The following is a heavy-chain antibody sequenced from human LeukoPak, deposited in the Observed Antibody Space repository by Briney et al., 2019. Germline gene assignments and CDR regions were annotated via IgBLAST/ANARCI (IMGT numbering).Heavy chain of an antibody. Sequence: GGSLRLSCAASGFTFSSYAMSWVRQPPGKGLEWVSAISGSGGSTYYADSVKGRFTISRDNSKNTLYLQMNSLRAEDTAVYYCAKVGSGWYYFDYWGQGTLVTVSS. D-gene: IGHD6-19*01. CDR3: AKVGSGWYYFDY. V-gene: IGHV3-23*01. CDR2: ISGSGGST. J-gene: IGHJ4*02. CDR1: GFTFSSYA.